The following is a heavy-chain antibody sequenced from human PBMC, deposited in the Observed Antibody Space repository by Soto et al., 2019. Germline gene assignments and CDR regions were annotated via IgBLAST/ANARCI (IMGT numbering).Heavy chain of an antibody. CDR1: GFTFSSYA. D-gene: IGHD6-19*01. CDR2: ISYDGSNK. V-gene: IGHV3-30-3*01. Sequence: LRLSCAASGFTFSSYAMHWVRQAPGKGLEWVAVISYDGSNKYYADSVKGRFTISRDNSKNTLYLQMNSLRAEDTAVYYCASASGWYGEFDPWGQGTLVTV. CDR3: ASASGWYGEFDP. J-gene: IGHJ5*02.